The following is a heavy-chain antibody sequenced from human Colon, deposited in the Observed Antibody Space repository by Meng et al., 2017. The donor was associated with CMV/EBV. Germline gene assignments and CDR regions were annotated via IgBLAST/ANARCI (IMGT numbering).Heavy chain of an antibody. J-gene: IGHJ4*02. CDR3: ARVVLNFFDY. Sequence: GHRPVNASGSLSLILAFPRGSFARNSYVWVRIRQPPGKGLEYIGRIYNSGTAYYSPSLKSRVTISLDTSKNQFSLKLSTVTAADTAMYYCARVVLNFFDYWGQGTLVTVSS. D-gene: IGHD3-10*02. CDR2: IYNSGTA. CDR1: RGSFARNSYV. V-gene: IGHV4-39*07.